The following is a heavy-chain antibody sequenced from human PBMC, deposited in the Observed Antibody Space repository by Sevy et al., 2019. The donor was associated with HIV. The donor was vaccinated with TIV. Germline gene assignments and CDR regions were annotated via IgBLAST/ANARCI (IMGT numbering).Heavy chain of an antibody. Sequence: GGSLRLSCAASRFTFSTYPMHWVRQAPGKGLEWVAVISYDGSNKYYSDSVKGRFTVSRDNSKNTLYLQLNSLRVEDTAGYFCARGEYTSPTFDYWGQGTLVTVSS. V-gene: IGHV3-30-3*01. D-gene: IGHD6-6*01. CDR1: RFTFSTYP. CDR2: ISYDGSNK. CDR3: ARGEYTSPTFDY. J-gene: IGHJ4*02.